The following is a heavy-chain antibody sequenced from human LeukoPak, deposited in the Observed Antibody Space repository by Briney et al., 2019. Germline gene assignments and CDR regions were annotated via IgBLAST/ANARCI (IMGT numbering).Heavy chain of an antibody. CDR3: ASPQVRGAPFDY. CDR1: GVTISLYD. V-gene: IGHV3-30*03. CDR2: ISYDGNNK. Sequence: AGGSLSLSCTASGVTISLYDWSWFRQAPGKGLEWVAFISYDGNNKYYADSVKGQFTISRDNSKNTLYLQMNSLRAEDTAVYYCASPQVRGAPFDYWGPGTLVTVSS. D-gene: IGHD3-10*01. J-gene: IGHJ4*02.